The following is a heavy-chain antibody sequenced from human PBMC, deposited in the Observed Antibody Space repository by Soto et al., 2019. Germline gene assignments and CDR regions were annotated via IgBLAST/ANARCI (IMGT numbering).Heavy chain of an antibody. CDR2: ISSNGGST. J-gene: IGHJ4*02. CDR3: VKDVSSSGLFDY. CDR1: VFTFSIYA. D-gene: IGHD6-6*01. Sequence: GGALRLSCSASVFTFSIYAMGWVRQAPGKGLEYVSAISSNGGSTYYADSVKGRFTISRDNSKNTLYLQMSSLRAEDTAVYYCVKDVSSSGLFDYWGQGTMVTVSS. V-gene: IGHV3-64D*06.